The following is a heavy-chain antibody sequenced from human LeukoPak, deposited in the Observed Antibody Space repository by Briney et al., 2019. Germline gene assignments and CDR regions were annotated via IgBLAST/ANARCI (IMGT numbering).Heavy chain of an antibody. CDR3: AREPGIAVAGPYFDY. CDR2: IIPILGIA. D-gene: IGHD6-19*01. Sequence: EASVKVSCKASRGTFSSYTISWVRQAPGQGLEWMGRIIPILGIANYAQKFQGRVTITADKSTSTAYMELSSLRSEDTAVYYCAREPGIAVAGPYFDYWGQGTLVTVSS. CDR1: RGTFSSYT. V-gene: IGHV1-69*04. J-gene: IGHJ4*02.